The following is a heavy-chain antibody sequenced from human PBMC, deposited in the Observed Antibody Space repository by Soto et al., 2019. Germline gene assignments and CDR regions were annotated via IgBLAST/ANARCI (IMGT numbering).Heavy chain of an antibody. Sequence: EVQLVESGGTLVQPGGSLRLSCAASGFRFSSYWMAWVRQIPGKGLEWLTNTRPDGGSTYYLDSLGGRFTISRDNAKFSLFLQMDSLRGDDTAVYYCARDDGYKSIDFWGQGTLVTVS. J-gene: IGHJ4*02. V-gene: IGHV3-7*03. CDR1: GFRFSSYW. CDR2: TRPDGGST. CDR3: ARDDGYKSIDF. D-gene: IGHD5-18*01.